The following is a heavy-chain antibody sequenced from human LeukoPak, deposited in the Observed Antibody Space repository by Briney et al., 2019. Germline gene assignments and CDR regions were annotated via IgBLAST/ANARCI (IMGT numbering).Heavy chain of an antibody. CDR3: ANVASGNEY. Sequence: GGSLRLSCAASGFTFSSYAMTWVRQAPGKGLEWVSTISGSGGSTYYAGSVKGRFTISRDNSKNTLYLQMNSLRAEDTAVYYCANVASGNEYWGQGTLVTVSS. V-gene: IGHV3-23*01. CDR1: GFTFSSYA. CDR2: ISGSGGST. D-gene: IGHD2-15*01. J-gene: IGHJ4*02.